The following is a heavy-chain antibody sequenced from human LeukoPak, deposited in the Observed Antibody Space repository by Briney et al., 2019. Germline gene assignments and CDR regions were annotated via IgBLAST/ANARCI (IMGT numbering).Heavy chain of an antibody. D-gene: IGHD2-15*01. V-gene: IGHV4-59*01. CDR3: ARTRLYCSGGSCHNYYFDY. CDR1: GGSISSYY. Sequence: SGTLSLTCAVSGGSISSYYWSWIRQPPGKGLEWIGYIYYSGSTNYNPSLKSRVTISVDTSKNQFSLKLSSVTAADTAVYYCARTRLYCSGGSCHNYYFDYWGQGTLVTVSS. CDR2: IYYSGST. J-gene: IGHJ4*02.